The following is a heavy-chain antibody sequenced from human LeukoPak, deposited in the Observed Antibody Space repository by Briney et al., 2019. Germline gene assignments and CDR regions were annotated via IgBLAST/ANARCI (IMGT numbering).Heavy chain of an antibody. CDR1: GGSFSGYY. J-gene: IGHJ5*02. V-gene: IGHV4-34*01. CDR3: ARTYSSSWFNWFDP. CDR2: IDHSGST. Sequence: SETLSLTCAVYGGSFSGYYWSWIRQPPGKGLEWIGEIDHSGSTNYNPSLKSRVTISVDTSKNQFSQKLSSVTAADTAVYYCARTYSSSWFNWFDPWGQGTLVTVSS. D-gene: IGHD6-13*01.